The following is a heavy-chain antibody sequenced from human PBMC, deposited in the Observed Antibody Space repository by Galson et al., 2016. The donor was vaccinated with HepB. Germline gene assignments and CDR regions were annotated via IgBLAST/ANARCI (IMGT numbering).Heavy chain of an antibody. CDR3: ATHPEHPHGSS. CDR1: GFTVNNNY. D-gene: IGHD1/OR15-1a*01. J-gene: IGHJ4*02. Sequence: SLRLSCAVSGFTVNNNYMSWVRQAPGQGLEGVSVMYSGGVTNYGDSVKGRTTISRDNSKNILYLQLNSLRVEDTGVYYCATHPEHPHGSSGGQGTLVTVSS. V-gene: IGHV3-66*01. CDR2: MYSGGVT.